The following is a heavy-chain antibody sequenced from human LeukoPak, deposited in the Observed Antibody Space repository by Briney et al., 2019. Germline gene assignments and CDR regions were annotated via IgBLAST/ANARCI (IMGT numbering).Heavy chain of an antibody. CDR2: IYYSGST. CDR1: GGSISSYH. V-gene: IGHV4-59*08. Sequence: SETLSLTCTVSGGSISSYHWSWIRQPPGKGLEWIGYIYYSGSTNYNPSLKSRVTISVDTSKNQFSLKLSSVTAADTAVYYCARLGYYGSGSYYHFDYWGQGTLVTVSS. J-gene: IGHJ4*02. CDR3: ARLGYYGSGSYYHFDY. D-gene: IGHD3-10*01.